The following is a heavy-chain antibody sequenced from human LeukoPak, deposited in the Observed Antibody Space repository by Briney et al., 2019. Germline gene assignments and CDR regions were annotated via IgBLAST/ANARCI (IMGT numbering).Heavy chain of an antibody. D-gene: IGHD2-2*01. CDR1: GGTFSSYA. Sequence: GASVKVSCKASGGTFSSYAISWVRQAPGQGLEWMGGIIPIFGTANYAQKFQGRVTITADESTSTAYMELSSLRSEDTAVYYCARSPSGYCSSTSCHTDWFDPWGQGTLVTVSS. J-gene: IGHJ5*02. CDR2: IIPIFGTA. V-gene: IGHV1-69*13. CDR3: ARSPSGYCSSTSCHTDWFDP.